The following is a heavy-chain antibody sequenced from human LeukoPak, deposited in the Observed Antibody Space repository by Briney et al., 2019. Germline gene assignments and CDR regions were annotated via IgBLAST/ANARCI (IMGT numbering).Heavy chain of an antibody. V-gene: IGHV1-3*01. CDR1: GYTFNYFA. J-gene: IGHJ3*02. CDR2: INVDNGDT. D-gene: IGHD3-3*01. CDR3: ARVKRIFGVVDIGLNDAFDI. Sequence: ASVKVSCKASGYTFNYFAMHWVRQAPGQNLEWMGRINVDNGDTLYSQKFQGRVTMTTDTSTSTAYMELRSLRSDDTAVYYCARVKRIFGVVDIGLNDAFDIWGQGTMVTVSS.